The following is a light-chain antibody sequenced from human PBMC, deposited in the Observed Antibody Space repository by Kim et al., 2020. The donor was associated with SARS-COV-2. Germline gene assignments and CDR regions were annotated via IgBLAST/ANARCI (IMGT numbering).Light chain of an antibody. CDR3: QQYDNIPHT. V-gene: IGKV1-33*01. CDR1: QDIRNH. Sequence: DIQMTQSPPSLSASVGDRVTITCQASQDIRNHLNWYLQKPGKAPKLLIYDASNLETGVPSRFSGSGSGTDFTFTISSLQPADIATYYCQQYDNIPHTFGQGTKLEL. J-gene: IGKJ2*01. CDR2: DAS.